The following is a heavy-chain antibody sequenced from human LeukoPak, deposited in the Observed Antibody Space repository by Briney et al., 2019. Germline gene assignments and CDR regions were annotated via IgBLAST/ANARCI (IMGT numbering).Heavy chain of an antibody. D-gene: IGHD2-2*01. J-gene: IGHJ4*02. CDR3: AQGYCSNTSCYLDY. CDR2: IYSDDST. Sequence: AGGSLRLSCAASGFTVISNYMNWVRQAPGKGLEWVSVIYSDDSTYYADSVKGRFSISRDNSNNTLYLQVNSLRAEDTAVYYCAQGYCSNTSCYLDYWGQGILVTVSS. CDR1: GFTVISNY. V-gene: IGHV3-66*01.